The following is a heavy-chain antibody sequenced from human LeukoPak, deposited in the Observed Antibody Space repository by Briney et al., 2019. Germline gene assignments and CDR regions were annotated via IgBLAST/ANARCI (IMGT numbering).Heavy chain of an antibody. CDR2: VDPEDGET. D-gene: IGHD1-26*01. Sequence: ASVKVSCKASGYTFTSYDINWVRQAPGKGLEWMGLVDPEDGETIYAEKFQGRVTITADTSTDTAYMELSSLRSEDTAVYYCATDRDSGSYYAFDYWGQGTLVTVSS. CDR1: GYTFTSYD. V-gene: IGHV1-69-2*01. J-gene: IGHJ4*02. CDR3: ATDRDSGSYYAFDY.